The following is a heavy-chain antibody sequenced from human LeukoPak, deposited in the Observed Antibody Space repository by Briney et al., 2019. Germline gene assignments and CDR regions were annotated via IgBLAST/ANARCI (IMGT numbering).Heavy chain of an antibody. CDR3: ARGRPYCSSTSCPREYYYYMDV. CDR2: INHSGST. Sequence: SETLSLTCAVYGGSFSGYYWSWTRQPPGKGLEWIGEINHSGSTNYNPSLKSRVTISVDTSKNQFSLKLSSVTAADTAVYYCARGRPYCSSTSCPREYYYYMDVWGKGTTVTVSS. CDR1: GGSFSGYY. J-gene: IGHJ6*03. V-gene: IGHV4-34*01. D-gene: IGHD2-2*01.